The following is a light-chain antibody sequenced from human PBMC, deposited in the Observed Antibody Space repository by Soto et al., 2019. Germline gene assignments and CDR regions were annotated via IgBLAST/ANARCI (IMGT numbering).Light chain of an antibody. V-gene: IGKV1-9*01. J-gene: IGKJ2*01. Sequence: DIQLTQSPSFLSASVGDRVTITCRASQGISSYLAWYQQKPGNAPKLLIYAASTLQSGVPSRFSGSGSGTEFTLTISSLQPEDFATYYCQQLNSYPYTIGQGTKLEIK. CDR1: QGISSY. CDR2: AAS. CDR3: QQLNSYPYT.